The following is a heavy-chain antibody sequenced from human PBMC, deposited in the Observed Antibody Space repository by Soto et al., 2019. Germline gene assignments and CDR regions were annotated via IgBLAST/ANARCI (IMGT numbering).Heavy chain of an antibody. D-gene: IGHD3-10*01. CDR2: ISAYNGNT. J-gene: IGHJ6*02. Sequence: ASVKVSCKASGYTFTSYGISWVRQAPGQGLEWMGWISAYNGNTNYAQKLQGRVTMTTDTSTGTAYVELRSLRSDDTAVYYCASTMVRGVTLPYYYYGMDVWGQGTTVTVSS. CDR3: ASTMVRGVTLPYYYYGMDV. CDR1: GYTFTSYG. V-gene: IGHV1-18*01.